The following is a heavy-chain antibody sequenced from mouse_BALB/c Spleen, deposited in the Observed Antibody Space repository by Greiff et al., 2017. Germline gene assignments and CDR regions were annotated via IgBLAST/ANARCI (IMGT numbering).Heavy chain of an antibody. CDR1: GYTFTDYW. CDR3: ARSESFDD. CDR2: IDTSDSYT. V-gene: IGHV1-69*01. Sequence: QVQLQQPGAELVMPGASVKMSCKASGYTFTDYWMHWVKQRPGQGLEWIGAIDTSDSYTSYNQKFKGKATLTVDESSSTAYMQLSSLTSEDSAVYYCARSESFDDWGQGTTLTVAS. J-gene: IGHJ2*01.